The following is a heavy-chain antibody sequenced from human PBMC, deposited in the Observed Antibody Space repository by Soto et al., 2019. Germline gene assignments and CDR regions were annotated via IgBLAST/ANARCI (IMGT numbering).Heavy chain of an antibody. CDR2: ISSGSKTI. D-gene: IGHD3-9*01. J-gene: IGHJ4*02. CDR3: AREDILGVRSFDY. CDR1: GFTFSGYS. V-gene: IGHV3-48*02. Sequence: GGSLRLSCAASGFTFSGYSVNWVRQAPGKELEWVSYISSGSKTIYYAESVKGRFTVSRDNARNSQYLQMNSLRDEDTAVYYCAREDILGVRSFDYWGQGTLVTVSS.